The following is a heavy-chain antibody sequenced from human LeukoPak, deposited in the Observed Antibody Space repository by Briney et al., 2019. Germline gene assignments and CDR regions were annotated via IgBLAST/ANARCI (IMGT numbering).Heavy chain of an antibody. D-gene: IGHD4-17*01. Sequence: GGSLRLSCAASGFTFSSYSMNWVRQAPGKGLEWVANIKQDGSEKYYVDSVKGRFTISRDNAKNSLYLQMNSLRAEDTAVYYCARGSYGAGAFDIWGQGTMVTVSS. CDR1: GFTFSSYS. CDR3: ARGSYGAGAFDI. CDR2: IKQDGSEK. J-gene: IGHJ3*02. V-gene: IGHV3-7*03.